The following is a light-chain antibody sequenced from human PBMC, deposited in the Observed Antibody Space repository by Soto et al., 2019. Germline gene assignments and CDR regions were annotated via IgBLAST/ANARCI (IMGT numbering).Light chain of an antibody. CDR1: QSVRSN. Sequence: ETVMTQSPATLPVSPGERATLSCRASQSVRSNLAWYQQKPDQAPSLLIYGASTRATGVPARFSRSGSGTEFTLTINSLQSEGFALYYCQEYDNWPLWTFGQGTKVDIK. CDR2: GAS. J-gene: IGKJ1*01. V-gene: IGKV3-15*01. CDR3: QEYDNWPLWT.